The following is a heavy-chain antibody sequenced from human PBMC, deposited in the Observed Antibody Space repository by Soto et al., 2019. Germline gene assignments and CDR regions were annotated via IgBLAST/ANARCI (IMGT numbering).Heavy chain of an antibody. V-gene: IGHV2-70*13. CDR2: IERDDDDK. Sequence: SGPALVNPTETLTVTCTVSGFSLTNPGMCVSWIRQPPGKAREWLALIERDDDDKYYSTSLKTRLTISKDTRKNQVVPTMANMDPADTGTYYCARSIRGPRRFNGMDVWGQGTTVTVSS. CDR1: GFSLTNPGMC. D-gene: IGHD1-20*01. CDR3: ARSIRGPRRFNGMDV. J-gene: IGHJ6*02.